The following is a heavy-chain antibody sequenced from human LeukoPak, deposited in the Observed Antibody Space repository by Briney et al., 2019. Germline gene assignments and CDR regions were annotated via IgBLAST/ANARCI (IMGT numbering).Heavy chain of an antibody. CDR1: GFTFSTYW. D-gene: IGHD2-8*01. J-gene: IGHJ4*02. CDR3: ARLKDDVTKLDY. Sequence: VGSLRLSCAASGFTFSTYWMSWVRQAPGKGLEWVANINQDGGQKRYVDSVQGRFTISRDNTKNSLFLQMNSLRAEDTAVYYCARLKDDVTKLDYWGQGTLVTVSS. CDR2: INQDGGQK. V-gene: IGHV3-7*01.